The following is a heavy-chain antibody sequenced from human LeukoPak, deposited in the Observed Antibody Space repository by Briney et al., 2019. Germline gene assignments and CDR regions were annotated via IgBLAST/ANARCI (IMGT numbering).Heavy chain of an antibody. CDR3: AREHYYDILTGYRPNYYYYYMDV. CDR2: IYYSGST. V-gene: IGHV4-39*07. D-gene: IGHD3-9*01. CDR1: GGSISSSSYY. J-gene: IGHJ6*03. Sequence: SETLSLTCTVSGGSISSSSYYWGWIRQPPGKGLEWIGSIYYSGSTYYNPSLKSRVTISVDTSKNQFSLKLSSVTAADTAVYYCAREHYYDILTGYRPNYYYYYMDVWGKGTTVTVSS.